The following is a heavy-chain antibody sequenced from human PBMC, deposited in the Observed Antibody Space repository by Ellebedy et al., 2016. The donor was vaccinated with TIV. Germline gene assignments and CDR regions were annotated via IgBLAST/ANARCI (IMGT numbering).Heavy chain of an antibody. Sequence: MPSETLSLTCTVSGGSISSNNYYWSWIRQHPGKGLEWIGYIYYSGTTYYNPSLNSRLTISLDTSKKQFFLKLSSVTAADTAVYYCARGIVVSAATQFDSWGQGTLVTVSS. CDR1: GGSISSNNYY. CDR2: IYYSGTT. D-gene: IGHD2-15*01. V-gene: IGHV4-31*03. J-gene: IGHJ4*02. CDR3: ARGIVVSAATQFDS.